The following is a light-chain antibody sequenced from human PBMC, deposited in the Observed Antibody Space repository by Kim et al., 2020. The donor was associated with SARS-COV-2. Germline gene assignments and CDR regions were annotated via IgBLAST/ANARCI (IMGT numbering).Light chain of an antibody. CDR3: QQYNSYRVS. V-gene: IGKV1-5*01. Sequence: ASVGDRVTITCRASQTITTWLAWYQQKPGKAPKLLIYDASILESGVPSRFSGSGSGTEFTLTISSLQPDDFASYYCQQYNSYRVSFGGGTKVDIK. J-gene: IGKJ4*01. CDR2: DAS. CDR1: QTITTW.